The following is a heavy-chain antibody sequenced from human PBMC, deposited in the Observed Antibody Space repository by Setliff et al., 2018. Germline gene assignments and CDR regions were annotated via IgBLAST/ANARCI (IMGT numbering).Heavy chain of an antibody. J-gene: IGHJ4*02. D-gene: IGHD6-13*01. CDR1: GGSISSSSYY. CDR3: ARGIAAAGASDY. CDR2: IYYSGST. Sequence: PSETLSLTCTVSGGSISSSSYYWGWIRQPPGKGLEWIGSIYYSGSTYYNPSLKSRVTISVDTSKNQFSLKLSSVTAADTAVYYCARGIAAAGASDYWGQGTLVTVSS. V-gene: IGHV4-39*07.